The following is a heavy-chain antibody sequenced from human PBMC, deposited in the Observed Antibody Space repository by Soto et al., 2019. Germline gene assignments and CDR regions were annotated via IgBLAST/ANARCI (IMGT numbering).Heavy chain of an antibody. CDR1: GGSISSGGYY. J-gene: IGHJ4*02. Sequence: QVQLQESGPGLVKPSQTLSLTCTVSGGSISSGGYYWSWIRQHPGKGLEWIGYIYYSGSTYYNPSLRSRLKISVDTSKNQFSLKLSSVTAADTPVYYCARSYNSDFWSGPVPIDYWGQGTLVTVSS. D-gene: IGHD3-3*01. CDR3: ARSYNSDFWSGPVPIDY. CDR2: IYYSGST. V-gene: IGHV4-31*03.